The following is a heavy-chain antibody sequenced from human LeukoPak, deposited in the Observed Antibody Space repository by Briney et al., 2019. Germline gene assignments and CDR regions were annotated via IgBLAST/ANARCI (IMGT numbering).Heavy chain of an antibody. V-gene: IGHV4-61*02. J-gene: IGHJ4*02. CDR2: IYTSGST. D-gene: IGHD1-7*01. Sequence: SETLSLTCTVSGGSISSGSYYWSWIRQPAGKGLEWIGRIYTSGSTNYNPSLKSRVTISVDTSKNQFSLKLSSVTAADTAVYYCATVNYPSRSFDYWGQGTLVTVSS. CDR3: ATVNYPSRSFDY. CDR1: GGSISSGSYY.